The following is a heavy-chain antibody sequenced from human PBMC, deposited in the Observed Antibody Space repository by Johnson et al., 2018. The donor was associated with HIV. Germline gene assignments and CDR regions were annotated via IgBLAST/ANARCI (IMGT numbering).Heavy chain of an antibody. CDR3: AKVVTASTSWLDDALDI. D-gene: IGHD6-13*01. CDR1: GFTFSSYG. Sequence: QVQLVESGGGVVQPGGSLRLSCTASGFTFSSYGMHWVRQAPGKGLECVALIWYDGSSKYYADSVKGRFTISRDNSKNALYLQMNSLRAEDTAVYYCAKVVTASTSWLDDALDIWGQGTMVTVS. CDR2: IWYDGSSK. J-gene: IGHJ3*02. V-gene: IGHV3-33*06.